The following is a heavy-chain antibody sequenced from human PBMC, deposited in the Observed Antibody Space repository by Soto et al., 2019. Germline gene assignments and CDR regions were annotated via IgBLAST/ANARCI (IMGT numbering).Heavy chain of an antibody. V-gene: IGHV1-69*01. J-gene: IGHJ6*02. D-gene: IGHD3-3*01. CDR3: AREPARITIFGVAPYYYGMDV. CDR2: IIPIFGTA. Sequence: QVQLVQSGAEVKKPGSSVKVSCKASGGTFSSYAISWARQAPGQGLEWMGGIIPIFGTANYAQKFQGRVTITADESTSTAYMELSSLRSEDTAVYYCAREPARITIFGVAPYYYGMDVWGQGTTVTVSS. CDR1: GGTFSSYA.